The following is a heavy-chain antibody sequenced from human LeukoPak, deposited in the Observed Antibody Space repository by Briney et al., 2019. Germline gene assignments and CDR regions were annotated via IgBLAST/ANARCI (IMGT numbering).Heavy chain of an antibody. CDR2: IIPIFGTA. CDR1: GGTFSSYA. V-gene: IGHV1-69*13. D-gene: IGHD6-13*01. Sequence: GASVKVSCKASGGTFSSYAISWVRQAPGQGLEWMGGIIPIFGTANYAQKFQGRVTITADESTSTAYMELSGLRSEDTAVYYCARGSAGTTVRPFDYWGQGTLVTVSS. CDR3: ARGSAGTTVRPFDY. J-gene: IGHJ4*02.